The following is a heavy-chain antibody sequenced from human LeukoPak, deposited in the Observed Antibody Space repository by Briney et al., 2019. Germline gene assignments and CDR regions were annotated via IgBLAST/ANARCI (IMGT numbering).Heavy chain of an antibody. CDR3: ATFYCSGGPCWFDP. J-gene: IGHJ5*02. CDR2: INPNSGGT. V-gene: IGHV1-2*02. D-gene: IGHD2-15*01. Sequence: EASVKVSCKASGYTFTGYYMHWVRQAPGQGLEWMGWINPNSGGTNYAQKFQGRVTMTRDTSISTAYMELSRLRSDDTAFYYCATFYCSGGPCWFDPWGQGTLVTVSS. CDR1: GYTFTGYY.